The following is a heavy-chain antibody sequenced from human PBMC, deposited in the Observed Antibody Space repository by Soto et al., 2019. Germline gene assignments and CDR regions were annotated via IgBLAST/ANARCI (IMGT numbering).Heavy chain of an antibody. J-gene: IGHJ6*02. CDR1: GGSFTGYY. CDR3: VRGQPHRITIFEVVIRSYDYGMDV. D-gene: IGHD3-3*01. CDR2: INYRGST. V-gene: IGHV4-34*01. Sequence: QVQLQQWGAGLLKPSETLSLTCAVYGGSFTGYYWTWIRQTPGKGLEWIGEINYRGSTYYNPSLESRITMAVDTSKNQFSLKLSSVTAADTAVYFCVRGQPHRITIFEVVIRSYDYGMDVWGQGTKVTVSS.